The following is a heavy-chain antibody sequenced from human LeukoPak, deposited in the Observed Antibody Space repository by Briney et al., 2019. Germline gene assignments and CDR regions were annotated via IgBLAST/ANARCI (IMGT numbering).Heavy chain of an antibody. J-gene: IGHJ4*02. CDR2: IYSGGST. Sequence: GGSLRLSCAASGFTVSSNYMSWVRQAPGKGLEWVSVIYSGGSTYYADSVKGRFTISRDNSKNTLYLQMNSLRAEDTAVYYCARARNNYDSSGYSALDYWGQGTLVTVSS. D-gene: IGHD3-22*01. CDR3: ARARNNYDSSGYSALDY. V-gene: IGHV3-66*01. CDR1: GFTVSSNY.